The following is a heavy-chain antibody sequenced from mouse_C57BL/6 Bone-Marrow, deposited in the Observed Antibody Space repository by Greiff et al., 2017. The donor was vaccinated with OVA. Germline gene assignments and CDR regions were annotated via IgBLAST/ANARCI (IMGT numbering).Heavy chain of an antibody. CDR1: GYTFTSYW. D-gene: IGHD2-5*01. Sequence: QVQLQQPGAELVMPGASVKLSCKASGYTFTSYWMHWVKQRPGQGLEWIGEIDPSDSYTNYNQKFKGKSTLTVDKSSSTAYMQLSSLTSEDSAVYYCARQTIVTPYCFDYWGQGTTLTVSS. CDR2: IDPSDSYT. J-gene: IGHJ2*01. CDR3: ARQTIVTPYCFDY. V-gene: IGHV1-69*01.